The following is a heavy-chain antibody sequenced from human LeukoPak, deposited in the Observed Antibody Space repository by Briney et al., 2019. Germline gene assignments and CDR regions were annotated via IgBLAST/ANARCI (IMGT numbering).Heavy chain of an antibody. CDR3: AKDSSGSSWYWDY. Sequence: GGSLRLSCAACGFSFSSYGMHWVRQAPGKGLEWVTFIRYDGSNKYYADSVKGRFTISRDNSKNTLYLQMNSLRTEDTAVYYCAKDSSGSSWYWDYWGQGTLVTVSS. J-gene: IGHJ4*02. D-gene: IGHD6-13*01. V-gene: IGHV3-30*02. CDR1: GFSFSSYG. CDR2: IRYDGSNK.